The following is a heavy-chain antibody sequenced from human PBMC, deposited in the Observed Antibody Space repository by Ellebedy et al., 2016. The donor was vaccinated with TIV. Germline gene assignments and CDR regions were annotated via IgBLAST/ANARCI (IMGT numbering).Heavy chain of an antibody. CDR3: ARGRDSGSYYVDFDY. D-gene: IGHD1-26*01. CDR2: INHSGST. V-gene: IGHV4-34*01. J-gene: IGHJ4*02. Sequence: MPSETLSLTCAVYGGSFSGYYWSWIRQPPGKGLEWIGEINHSGSTNYNPSLKSRVTISIDTSKNQFSLKLSSVTAADTAVYYCARGRDSGSYYVDFDYWGQGTLVTVSS. CDR1: GGSFSGYY.